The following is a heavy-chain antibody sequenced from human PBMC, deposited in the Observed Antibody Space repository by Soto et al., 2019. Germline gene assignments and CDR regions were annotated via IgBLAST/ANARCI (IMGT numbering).Heavy chain of an antibody. CDR2: IRNKVMTYTT. V-gene: IGHV3-72*01. CDR3: TRVGRFTTPYYTDY. J-gene: IGHJ4*02. Sequence: EVQLVESGGGLVQPEGSLRLSCVASGFTFSDHYMDCVRQAPGKGLEWVGRIRNKVMTYTTEYAASVKGRFTVSRDDSQNSLYLQMNSMKTEYTAMYYCTRVGRFTTPYYTDYRGKGTLVTVSS. CDR1: GFTFSDHY. D-gene: IGHD2-2*01.